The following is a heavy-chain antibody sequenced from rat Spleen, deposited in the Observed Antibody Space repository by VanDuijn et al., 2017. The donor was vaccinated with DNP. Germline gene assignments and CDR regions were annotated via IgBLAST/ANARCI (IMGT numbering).Heavy chain of an antibody. CDR2: ITTGGDNT. D-gene: IGHD5-1*01. CDR3: AGLGGSFFDY. Sequence: EVQLVESGGGLVQPGRSLKLSCAASGFTFSNYGMAWVRQAPTKGLEWVASITTGGDNTYYRDSVKGRFTISRDNAKNTQYLQMDSLRSEDTATYYCAGLGGSFFDYWGQGVMVTVSS. J-gene: IGHJ2*01. CDR1: GFTFSNYG. V-gene: IGHV5S13*01.